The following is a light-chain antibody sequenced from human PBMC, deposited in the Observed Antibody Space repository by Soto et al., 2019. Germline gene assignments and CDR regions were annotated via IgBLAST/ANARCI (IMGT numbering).Light chain of an antibody. J-gene: IGKJ1*01. Sequence: EMVMTQSPATLSVSPGERATLSCSASQSVSSNLAWYQQKPGQAPRLLIYGASTRATGIPARFSGSGSGTVFTLTISSLQSEDFAVYYCQQYNNWPPWTFGQGTKVEIK. CDR1: QSVSSN. CDR3: QQYNNWPPWT. V-gene: IGKV3-15*01. CDR2: GAS.